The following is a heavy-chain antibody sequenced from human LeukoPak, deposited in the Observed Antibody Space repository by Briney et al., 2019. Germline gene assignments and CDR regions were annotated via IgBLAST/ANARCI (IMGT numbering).Heavy chain of an antibody. J-gene: IGHJ4*02. Sequence: GGSLRLSCSASGFTFSSYAMHWVRQAPGKGLEWVAVISYDGSNKYYADSVKGRFTISRDNSKNTLYLQMNSLRAEDTAVYYCARGNPYYYDSSGHDYWGQGTLVTVSS. CDR1: GFTFSSYA. V-gene: IGHV3-30-3*01. CDR2: ISYDGSNK. D-gene: IGHD3-22*01. CDR3: ARGNPYYYDSSGHDY.